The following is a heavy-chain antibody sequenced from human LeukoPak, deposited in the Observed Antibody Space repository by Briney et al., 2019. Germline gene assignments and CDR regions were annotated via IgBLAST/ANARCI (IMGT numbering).Heavy chain of an antibody. CDR3: AKDEQWLVLGYFDY. CDR2: ISGSGGST. Sequence: GSLRLSCAASGFTFSSYAMSWVRQAPGKGLEWGSAISGSGGSTYYADSVKGRFTISRDNSKNTLYLQMNSLRAEDTAVYYCAKDEQWLVLGYFDYWGQGTLVTVSS. CDR1: GFTFSSYA. J-gene: IGHJ4*02. D-gene: IGHD6-19*01. V-gene: IGHV3-23*01.